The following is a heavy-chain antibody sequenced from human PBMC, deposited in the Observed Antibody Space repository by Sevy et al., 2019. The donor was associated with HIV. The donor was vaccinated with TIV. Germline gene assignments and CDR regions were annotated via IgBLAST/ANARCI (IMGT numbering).Heavy chain of an antibody. V-gene: IGHV4-61*01. CDR3: ARAIGTQVAGLYYFDY. CDR2: ISYIGST. D-gene: IGHD6-19*01. Sequence: SETLSLTCTVSGGSLSSGSYYWSWIRQPPGKGLEWIGYISYIGSTNYNPSLKSRVTISVDTSKNQFSLKLSSVIAADTAVFYCARAIGTQVAGLYYFDYWGQGTLVTVSS. J-gene: IGHJ4*02. CDR1: GGSLSSGSYY.